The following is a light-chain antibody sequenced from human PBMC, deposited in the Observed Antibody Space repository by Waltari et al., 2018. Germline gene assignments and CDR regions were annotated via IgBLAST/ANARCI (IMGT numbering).Light chain of an antibody. Sequence: DIQMTQSPSSLSASVGDRVTIACRASQGIGTYLNWYQRKPGKAPNLVIYAASGLQSGVPSRCRGSGSGTDFTLTIRSLQPEDVATYYCQQSFSRPVTFGQGTRLEIK. J-gene: IGKJ5*01. CDR1: QGIGTY. V-gene: IGKV1-39*01. CDR2: AAS. CDR3: QQSFSRPVT.